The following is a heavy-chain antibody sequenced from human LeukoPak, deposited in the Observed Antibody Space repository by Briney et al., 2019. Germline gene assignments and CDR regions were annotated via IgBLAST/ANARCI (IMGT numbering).Heavy chain of an antibody. CDR3: AKDGPMVRGVTNYYGMDV. D-gene: IGHD3-10*01. V-gene: IGHV3-30-3*01. Sequence: GGSLRLSCAASGFTFSSYAMHWVRQAPGKGLEWVAVISYDGSNKYYADSVKGRFTISRDNSKNTLYLQMNSLRAEDTAVYYCAKDGPMVRGVTNYYGMDVWGQGTTVTVSS. CDR2: ISYDGSNK. CDR1: GFTFSSYA. J-gene: IGHJ6*02.